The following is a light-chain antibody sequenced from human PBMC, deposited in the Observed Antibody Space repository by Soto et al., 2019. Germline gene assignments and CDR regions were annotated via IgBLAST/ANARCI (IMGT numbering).Light chain of an antibody. V-gene: IGKV3-20*01. Sequence: EIVLTQSPGTLSLSPGEGATLSCRASQSVSSSYLAWYQQKPGQAPRLLIYGASSRATNIPDRFSGSGSGTDCTLTISRLDPEDFAVYYCQQYGSSPYTFGQATKLEIK. J-gene: IGKJ2*01. CDR1: QSVSSSY. CDR2: GAS. CDR3: QQYGSSPYT.